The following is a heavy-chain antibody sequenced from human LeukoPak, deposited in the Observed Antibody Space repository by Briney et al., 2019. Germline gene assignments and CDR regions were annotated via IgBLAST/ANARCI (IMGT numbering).Heavy chain of an antibody. V-gene: IGHV3-11*04. CDR1: GFTFSDYY. D-gene: IGHD3-22*01. J-gene: IGHJ5*02. CDR3: ARVESVYYDSSGYHNWFDP. Sequence: GGSLRLSCAASGFTFSDYYMSWIRQAPGKGLEWVSYISSSGSTIYYADSVKGQFTISRDNAKNSLYLQMNSLRAEDTAVYYCARVESVYYDSSGYHNWFDPWGQGTLVTVSS. CDR2: ISSSGSTI.